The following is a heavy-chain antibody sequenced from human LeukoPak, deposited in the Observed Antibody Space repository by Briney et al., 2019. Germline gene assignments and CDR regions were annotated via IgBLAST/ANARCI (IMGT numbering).Heavy chain of an antibody. J-gene: IGHJ6*02. Sequence: GGSLRLSCAASEFTFSSYAMSWVRQAPGKGLEWVSAVSGSGVSTYYADSVKGRFTISRDNSKNTLYLQMNSLRAEDTAVYYCARADINSPHYGMDVWGQGTTVTVSS. CDR3: ARADINSPHYGMDV. D-gene: IGHD2-15*01. CDR1: EFTFSSYA. V-gene: IGHV3-23*01. CDR2: VSGSGVST.